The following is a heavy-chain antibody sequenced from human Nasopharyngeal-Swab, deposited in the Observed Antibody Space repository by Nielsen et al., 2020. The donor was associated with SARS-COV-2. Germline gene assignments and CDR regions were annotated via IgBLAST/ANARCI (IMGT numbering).Heavy chain of an antibody. CDR3: ARGRVQLWFDPILFDAFDI. CDR2: INHSGST. D-gene: IGHD5-18*01. Sequence: WIRQPPGKGLEWIGEINHSGSTNYDPSLKSRVTISVDTSKYQFSLKLSSVTAADTAVYYCARGRVQLWFDPILFDAFDIWGQGTMVTVSS. J-gene: IGHJ3*02. V-gene: IGHV4-34*09.